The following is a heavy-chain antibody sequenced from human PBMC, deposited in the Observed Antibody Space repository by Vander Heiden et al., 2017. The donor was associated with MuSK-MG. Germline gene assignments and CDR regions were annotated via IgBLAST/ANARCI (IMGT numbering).Heavy chain of an antibody. J-gene: IGHJ6*02. CDR3: ARDGYRDYYYYGMDV. Sequence: QLQLQESGPGLVKPSETLSLTCTVSGGSISSSSYYWGWVRQPPGKGLEWIGSIYYSGSTYYNPSLKSRVTISVDTSKNQFSLKLSSVTAADTAVYYCARDGYRDYYYYGMDVWGQGTTVTVSS. D-gene: IGHD5-12*01. CDR1: GGSISSSSYY. V-gene: IGHV4-39*07. CDR2: IYYSGST.